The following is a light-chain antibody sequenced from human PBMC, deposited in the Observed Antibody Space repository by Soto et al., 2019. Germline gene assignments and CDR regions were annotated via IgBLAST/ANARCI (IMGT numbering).Light chain of an antibody. CDR2: DNN. Sequence: QSVLTQPPSVSAAPGQKVTISCSGSSSNIGNNYVSWYQQLPGTAPKLLIYDNNKRPSGIPDRFSGSKSGTSATLCITGLQTGDEADYYCGTWDSSLSAGVFGGGTNVTVL. CDR1: SSNIGNNY. CDR3: GTWDSSLSAGV. V-gene: IGLV1-51*01. J-gene: IGLJ2*01.